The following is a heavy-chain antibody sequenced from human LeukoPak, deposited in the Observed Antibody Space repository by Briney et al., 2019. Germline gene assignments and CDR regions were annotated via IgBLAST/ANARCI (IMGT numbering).Heavy chain of an antibody. Sequence: GGSLRLSCAASGFTFSSYAMHWVRQAPGKGLEWEAVISYGGSNKYYADSVKGRFTISRDNSKNTLYLQMNSLRAEDTAVYYCARAKAYSTSCYDYWGQGTLVTVSS. V-gene: IGHV3-30-3*01. J-gene: IGHJ4*02. CDR3: ARAKAYSTSCYDY. D-gene: IGHD2-2*01. CDR2: ISYGGSNK. CDR1: GFTFSSYA.